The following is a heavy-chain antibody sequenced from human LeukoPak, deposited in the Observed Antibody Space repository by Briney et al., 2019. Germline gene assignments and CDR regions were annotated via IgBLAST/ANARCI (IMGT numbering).Heavy chain of an antibody. J-gene: IGHJ4*02. Sequence: SVKVSCTASGGTFSSYAISWVRPAPGQGLEWMGGIIPIFGTANYAQKFQGRVTITADESTSTAYMELSSLRSEDTAVYYCASHPVVPAAKDVDAAMVTSFDYWGQGTLVTVSS. D-gene: IGHD5-18*01. CDR2: IIPIFGTA. CDR3: ASHPVVPAAKDVDAAMVTSFDY. V-gene: IGHV1-69*01. CDR1: GGTFSSYA.